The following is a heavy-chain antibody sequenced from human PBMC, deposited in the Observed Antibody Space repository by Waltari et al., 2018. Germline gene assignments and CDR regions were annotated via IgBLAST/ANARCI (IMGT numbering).Heavy chain of an antibody. V-gene: IGHV1-46*01. Sequence: QVQLVQSGAEVKKPGAAVNVSCKASGYSFADYFMHWVRQAPGQGLEWMGIINPSGGTTKYAQKFQGRFTVTRDTSTGTVYMELRSLGSEDTAVYYCARALRMAAAVTGANWGQGTLVIVSS. D-gene: IGHD6-13*01. CDR2: INPSGGTT. CDR3: ARALRMAAAVTGAN. J-gene: IGHJ4*02. CDR1: GYSFADYF.